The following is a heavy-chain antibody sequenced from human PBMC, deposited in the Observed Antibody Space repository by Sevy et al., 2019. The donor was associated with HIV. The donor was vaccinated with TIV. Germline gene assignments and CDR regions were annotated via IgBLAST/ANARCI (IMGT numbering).Heavy chain of an antibody. CDR2: INTYNRNT. Sequence: ASVKVSCKPSGYTFSTYGISWVRQAPGQGLEWMGWINTYNRNTIYVQKLQGRVIMTADTSTGTAYMELRSLRSDDTAIYYCARIRNLGEPSDSWGQRTLVTVSS. J-gene: IGHJ5*01. CDR3: ARIRNLGEPSDS. V-gene: IGHV1-18*01. CDR1: GYTFSTYG. D-gene: IGHD3-16*01.